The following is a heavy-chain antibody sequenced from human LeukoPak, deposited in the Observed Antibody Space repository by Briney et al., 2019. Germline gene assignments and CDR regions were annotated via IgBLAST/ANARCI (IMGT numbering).Heavy chain of an antibody. D-gene: IGHD6-13*01. CDR1: GFTFSSYY. J-gene: IGHJ4*02. CDR3: ARAPTSEQQLHFDY. CDR2: ISSSRSYI. V-gene: IGHV3-21*01. Sequence: GGSLRLSCVVSGFTFSSYYMNWVRQAPGKGLEWVSSISSSRSYIYYADSVKGRFTISRDNAKNSLYLQMNSLRAEDTAVYYCARAPTSEQQLHFDYWGQGTLVTVSS.